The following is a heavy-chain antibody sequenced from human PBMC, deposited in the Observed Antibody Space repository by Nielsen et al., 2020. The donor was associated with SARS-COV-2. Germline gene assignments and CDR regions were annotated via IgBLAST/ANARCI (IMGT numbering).Heavy chain of an antibody. V-gene: IGHV3-64*04. J-gene: IGHJ4*02. CDR1: GFTFSSYA. Sequence: GESLKISCSASGFTFSSYAMHWVRQAPGKGLEYVSAISSNGGSTYYADSVKGRFTISRDNSKNTLYLQMNSLRAEDTALYYCAKDIGGSSFGYDYWGQGTLVTVSS. CDR3: AKDIGGSSFGYDY. D-gene: IGHD4-23*01. CDR2: ISSNGGST.